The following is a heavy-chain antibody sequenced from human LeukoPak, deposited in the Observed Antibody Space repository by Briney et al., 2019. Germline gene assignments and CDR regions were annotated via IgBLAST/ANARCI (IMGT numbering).Heavy chain of an antibody. CDR1: GFTYSSYG. CDR3: AKDLKGYFDWLLYPYGLGYGMDV. CDR2: ISYDGSNK. J-gene: IGHJ6*04. V-gene: IGHV3-30*18. Sequence: GGSLRLSCAASGFTYSSYGMHWVRQDPGKGLEWVAVISYDGSNKYYADSVKGRFTISRDNSKNTLYLQMNSLRAEDTAVYYCAKDLKGYFDWLLYPYGLGYGMDVWGKGTTVTVSS. D-gene: IGHD3-9*01.